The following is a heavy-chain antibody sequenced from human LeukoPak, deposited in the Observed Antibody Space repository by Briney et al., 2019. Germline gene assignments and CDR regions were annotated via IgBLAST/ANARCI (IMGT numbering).Heavy chain of an antibody. D-gene: IGHD2-2*01. J-gene: IGHJ5*02. CDR1: GGTFSSYA. Sequence: SVKVSCTASGGTFSSYAISWVRQAPGQGLEWVGGVIPIFGTANYAQKFQGRATITTDESTTTAYMELSSLRSEDTAVYYCAKTPRSCPNWFDPWGQGTLVTVSS. CDR2: VIPIFGTA. CDR3: AKTPRSCPNWFDP. V-gene: IGHV1-69*05.